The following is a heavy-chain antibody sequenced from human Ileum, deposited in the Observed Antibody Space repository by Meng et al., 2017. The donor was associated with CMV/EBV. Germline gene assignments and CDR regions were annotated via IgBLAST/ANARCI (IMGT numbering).Heavy chain of an antibody. CDR1: GDSISSGRHF. CDR2: IHYTETT. J-gene: IGHJ4*02. D-gene: IGHD2-2*01. V-gene: IGHV4-39*07. CDR3: AADISTAWFYY. Sequence: QVHRQEAGPGLVKPSETLSLTCPVSGDSISSGRHFWGWTRQAPGKGLEWIATIHYTETTHYNPSLKSRITISVDTSKNQISLKVNSVTAADTAMYYCAADISTAWFYYWGQGTLVTVSS.